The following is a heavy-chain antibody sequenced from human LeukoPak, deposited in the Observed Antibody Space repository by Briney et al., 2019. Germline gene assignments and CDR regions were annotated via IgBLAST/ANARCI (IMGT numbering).Heavy chain of an antibody. Sequence: WASVKVSCKSSGYTFTTYDINWVRQATGQGLEWMGWMNPNSGNIGYSQKFQGRVTITLNTSIRTAYMELSGLRSEDTAVYYCASAYGYGDYAFDPWGQGTLVTVSS. D-gene: IGHD4-17*01. CDR3: ASAYGYGDYAFDP. J-gene: IGHJ5*02. CDR2: MNPNSGNI. CDR1: GYTFTTYD. V-gene: IGHV1-8*03.